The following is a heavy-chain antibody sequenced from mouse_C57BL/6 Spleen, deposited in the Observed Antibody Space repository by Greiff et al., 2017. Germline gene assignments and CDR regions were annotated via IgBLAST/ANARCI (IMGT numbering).Heavy chain of an antibody. CDR3: TREEKLYDGYYCWFAY. D-gene: IGHD2-3*01. CDR1: GFTFSSYA. CDR2: ISSGGDYI. Sequence: EVQVVESGEGLVKPGGSLKLSCAASGFTFSSYAMSWVRQTPEKRLEWVAYISSGGDYIYYADTVKGRFTISRDNARNTLYLQMSSLKSEDTAMYYCTREEKLYDGYYCWFAYWGQGTLVTVSA. V-gene: IGHV5-9-1*02. J-gene: IGHJ3*01.